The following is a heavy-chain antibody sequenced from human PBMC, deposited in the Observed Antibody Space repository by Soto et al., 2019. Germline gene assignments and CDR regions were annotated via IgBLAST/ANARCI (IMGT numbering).Heavy chain of an antibody. CDR1: GFTFGDYA. J-gene: IGHJ3*02. CDR2: IRSKAYGGTT. D-gene: IGHD3-3*01. V-gene: IGHV3-49*03. CDR3: TRAPAGFWSGYHDAFDI. Sequence: EVQLVESGGGLVQPGRSLRLSCTASGFTFGDYAMSWFRQAPGKGLEWVGFIRSKAYGGTTEYAASVKGRFTISRDDSKSIAYLQMNSLKTEDTAVYYCTRAPAGFWSGYHDAFDIWGQGTMVTVSS.